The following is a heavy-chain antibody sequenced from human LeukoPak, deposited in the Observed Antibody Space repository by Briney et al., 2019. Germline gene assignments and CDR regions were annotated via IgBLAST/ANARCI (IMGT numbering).Heavy chain of an antibody. CDR3: ARGGPFSGASYYMDV. D-gene: IGHD6-25*01. V-gene: IGHV1-2*02. J-gene: IGHJ6*03. Sequence: ASVKVSCKASGYTFTGYYMHWVRQAPGQGLEWMGWINPNSGGTNYAQKFQGRVTMTTDTSTSTAYMELRSLRSDDTAVYYCARGGPFSGASYYMDVWGKGTTVTVSS. CDR1: GYTFTGYY. CDR2: INPNSGGT.